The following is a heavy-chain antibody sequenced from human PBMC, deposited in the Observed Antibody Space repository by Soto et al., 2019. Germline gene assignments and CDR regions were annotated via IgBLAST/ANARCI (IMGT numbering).Heavy chain of an antibody. Sequence: QVQLQESGPGLVKPSQTLSLTCPVSGGSISSGGYYWSWIRQHPGKGLEWIGYIYYSGSTYYNPSLKRRVTISVDTSKNQFALKLSSVTAADTAVYYCAREVTAARVGGGYWYFDLWGRGTLVTVSS. CDR1: GGSISSGGYY. J-gene: IGHJ2*01. CDR3: AREVTAARVGGGYWYFDL. CDR2: IYYSGST. D-gene: IGHD2-21*02. V-gene: IGHV4-31*03.